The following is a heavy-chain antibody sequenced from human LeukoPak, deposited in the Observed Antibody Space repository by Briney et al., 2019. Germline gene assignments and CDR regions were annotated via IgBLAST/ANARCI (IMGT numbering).Heavy chain of an antibody. D-gene: IGHD5-12*01. J-gene: IGHJ3*02. V-gene: IGHV3-9*01. Sequence: PGRSLRLSCAASGFTFDDYAMPWVRQAPGKGLEWVSGISWNSGSIGYADSVKGRFTISRDNAKNSLYLQMSSLRAEDTALYYCAKARGYDSRGAFDIWGQGTMVTVSS. CDR1: GFTFDDYA. CDR2: ISWNSGSI. CDR3: AKARGYDSRGAFDI.